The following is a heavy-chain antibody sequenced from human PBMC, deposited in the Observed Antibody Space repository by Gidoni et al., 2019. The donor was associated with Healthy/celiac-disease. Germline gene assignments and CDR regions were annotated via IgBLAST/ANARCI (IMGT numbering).Heavy chain of an antibody. D-gene: IGHD1-26*01. CDR3: ARDDRVGATPFDY. V-gene: IGHV3-21*01. J-gene: IGHJ4*02. Sequence: EVQLVESGGGLVKPGGSLRLSCAASGFTFSSYSMNWVRQAPGKGLEWVSSISSSSSYIYYADSVKGRFTISRDNAKNSLYLQMNSLRAEDTAVYYCARDDRVGATPFDYWGQGTLVTVSS. CDR1: GFTFSSYS. CDR2: ISSSSSYI.